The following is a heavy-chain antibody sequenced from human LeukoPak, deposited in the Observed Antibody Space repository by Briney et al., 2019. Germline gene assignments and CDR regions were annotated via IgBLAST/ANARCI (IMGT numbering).Heavy chain of an antibody. CDR1: GFTFSSSG. V-gene: IGHV3-30*18. CDR3: ANEAYCGGDCYSGNAFDI. J-gene: IGHJ3*02. CDR2: ISYDGSNK. Sequence: GGSLRLSCAASGFTFSSSGMHWVRQAPGKGLEWVAVISYDGSNKYYADSVKGRFTISRDNSKNTLYLQMNSLRAEDTAVYYCANEAYCGGDCYSGNAFDIWGQGTMVTVSS. D-gene: IGHD2-21*02.